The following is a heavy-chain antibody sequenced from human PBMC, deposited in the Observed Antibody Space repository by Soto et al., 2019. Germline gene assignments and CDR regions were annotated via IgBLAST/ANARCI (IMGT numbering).Heavy chain of an antibody. Sequence: ASETLSLTCTVSGDAIYIGGYYWTWIRQHPGKGLEWIGYIYHTGKTYYNPSLESRVTMSVDTSKNQFSLKLASVTAADTAVYYCAREGSSTANWIDPWGQGPLVTVYS. J-gene: IGHJ5*02. CDR2: IYHTGKT. V-gene: IGHV4-31*03. CDR3: AREGSSTANWIDP. D-gene: IGHD2-2*01. CDR1: GDAIYIGGYY.